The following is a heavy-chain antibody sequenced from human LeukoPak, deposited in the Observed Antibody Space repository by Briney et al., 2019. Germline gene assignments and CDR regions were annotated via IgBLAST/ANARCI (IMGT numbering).Heavy chain of an antibody. CDR3: ARRLGIAVFDY. Sequence: SETLSLTCTVSGGSISSSYYYWGWIRQPPGKGLELIGSIYYSGSTYYNPSLRSRVTMSVDTSKNQFSLKMSSVTAADTAVYHCARRLGIAVFDYWGQGTLVTVPS. V-gene: IGHV4-39*01. J-gene: IGHJ4*02. CDR1: GGSISSSYYY. D-gene: IGHD6-19*01. CDR2: IYYSGST.